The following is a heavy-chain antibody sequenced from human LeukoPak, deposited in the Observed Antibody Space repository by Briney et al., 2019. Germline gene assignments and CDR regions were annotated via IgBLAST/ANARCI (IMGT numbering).Heavy chain of an antibody. J-gene: IGHJ4*02. CDR1: GITLTTNG. D-gene: IGHD6-13*01. CDR2: ISSSSSYI. Sequence: PGGSLRLSCAASGITLTTNGMHWVRQAPGKGLEWVSSISSSSSYIYYADSVKGRFTISRDNAKNSLYLQMNSLRAEDTAVYYCARMFYSGVAAAGRGPFDYWGQGTLVTVSS. V-gene: IGHV3-21*01. CDR3: ARMFYSGVAAAGRGPFDY.